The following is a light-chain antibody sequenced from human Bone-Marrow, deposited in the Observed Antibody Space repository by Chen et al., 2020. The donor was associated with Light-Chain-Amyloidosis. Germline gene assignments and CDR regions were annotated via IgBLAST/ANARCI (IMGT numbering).Light chain of an antibody. V-gene: IGKV3-20*01. Sequence: EIVLTQSPGTLSLSPGERANLSCRASQTISSNYLTWYQQKFGQAPRLLIYGSSSRATGIPDRFTCSGSGTDFTLTINRLEPEDFAMYYCQQYCTSPLTFGVGTKVEIK. CDR2: GSS. J-gene: IGKJ4*01. CDR3: QQYCTSPLT. CDR1: QTISSNY.